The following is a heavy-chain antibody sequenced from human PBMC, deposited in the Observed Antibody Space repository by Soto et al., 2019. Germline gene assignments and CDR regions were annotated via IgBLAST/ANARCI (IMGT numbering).Heavy chain of an antibody. Sequence: PGESLKISCKGSGYSFTSYWIGWVRQMPGKGLEWMGIIYPGDSDTRYSPSFQGQVTISADKSISTAYLQWSSLKASDTAMYYCATVLAVAGWRDAFDIWGQGTMVTVSS. D-gene: IGHD6-19*01. CDR3: ATVLAVAGWRDAFDI. CDR1: GYSFTSYW. CDR2: IYPGDSDT. J-gene: IGHJ3*02. V-gene: IGHV5-51*01.